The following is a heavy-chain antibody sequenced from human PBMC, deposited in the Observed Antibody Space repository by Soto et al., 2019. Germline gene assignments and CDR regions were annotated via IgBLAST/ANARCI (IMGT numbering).Heavy chain of an antibody. CDR1: GGSFSGYY. CDR3: ARSGVGYCSGGSCYSYYYYYGMDV. D-gene: IGHD2-15*01. J-gene: IGHJ6*02. Sequence: SETLSLTCAVYGGSFSGYYWSWIRQPPGKGLEWIGEINHSGSTNYNPSLKSRVTISVDTSKNQFSLKLSSVTAADTAVYYCARSGVGYCSGGSCYSYYYYYGMDVCGQGTTVTVSS. V-gene: IGHV4-34*01. CDR2: INHSGST.